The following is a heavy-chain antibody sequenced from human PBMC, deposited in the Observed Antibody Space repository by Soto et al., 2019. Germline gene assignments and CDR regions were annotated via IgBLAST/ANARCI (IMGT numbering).Heavy chain of an antibody. CDR2: ISAYNGNT. CDR1: GYTFTSYG. Sequence: ASVKVSCKASGYTFTSYGSSWVRQAPGQGLEWMGWISAYNGNTNYAQKLQGRVTMTTDTSTSTAYMELRSLRSEDTAVYYCARETGSTWSYYFDYWGQGTLVTVSS. J-gene: IGHJ4*02. D-gene: IGHD6-13*01. V-gene: IGHV1-18*01. CDR3: ARETGSTWSYYFDY.